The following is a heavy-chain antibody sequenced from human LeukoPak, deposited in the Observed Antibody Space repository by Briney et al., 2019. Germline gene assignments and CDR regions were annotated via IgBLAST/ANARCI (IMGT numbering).Heavy chain of an antibody. Sequence: GASVKVSCKASGYXFTSYYINWVRQAPGQGLEWMGITNPSGGSTSYAQKFQDRVAMTRDTSTSIVYMELSSLTSEDTAVYYCARDGATDGMDVWGQGTTVTVSS. CDR3: ARDGATDGMDV. D-gene: IGHD5-12*01. CDR2: TNPSGGST. V-gene: IGHV1-46*01. J-gene: IGHJ6*02. CDR1: GYXFTSYY.